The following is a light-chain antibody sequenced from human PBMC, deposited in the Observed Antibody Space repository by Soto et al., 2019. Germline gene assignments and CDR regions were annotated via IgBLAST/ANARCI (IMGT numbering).Light chain of an antibody. CDR1: QSLLQSNGNNH. J-gene: IGKJ5*01. Sequence: DIVLTQSPLSLPVTPGEPAPISCRSSQSLLQSNGNNHVDWYLQRPGQSPQLLLYLASSRASGVPDRFSGSGSGTEFSLKISRVEAEDVGVYYCLQAAQSPLTFGQGTRLEIK. V-gene: IGKV2-28*01. CDR3: LQAAQSPLT. CDR2: LAS.